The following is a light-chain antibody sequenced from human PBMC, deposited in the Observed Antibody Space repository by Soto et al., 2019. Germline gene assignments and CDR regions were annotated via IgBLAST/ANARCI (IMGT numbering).Light chain of an antibody. V-gene: IGKV3-15*01. Sequence: EIVMTQSPATLSVYPGERATLSCRASQSVSSNFAWYQRKPGQAPRLLIYGASTRATGIPARFSGSGSGTEFTLTISNLQSEDFAVYYCQQYKNWPLTFGGGTKVEIK. CDR3: QQYKNWPLT. CDR1: QSVSSN. CDR2: GAS. J-gene: IGKJ4*01.